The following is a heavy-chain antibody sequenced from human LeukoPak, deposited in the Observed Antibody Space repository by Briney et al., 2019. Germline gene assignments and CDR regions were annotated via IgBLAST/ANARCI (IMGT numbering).Heavy chain of an antibody. CDR2: IRYDGSNK. D-gene: IGHD3-3*01. V-gene: IGHV3-30*02. CDR1: GFTFSSYG. Sequence: PGGSLRLSCAASGFTFSSYGMHWVRQAPGKGLEWVTFIRYDGSNKYYADSVKGRFTISRDNSKNTLYLQMSSLRAEDTAVYYCAKGPFYDFWSGYAADYYFDYWGQGTLVTVSS. CDR3: AKGPFYDFWSGYAADYYFDY. J-gene: IGHJ4*02.